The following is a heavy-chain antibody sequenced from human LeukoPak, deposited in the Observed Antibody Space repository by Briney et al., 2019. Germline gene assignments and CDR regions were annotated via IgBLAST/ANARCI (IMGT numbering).Heavy chain of an antibody. D-gene: IGHD2-21*01. CDR2: ISAYNGNT. J-gene: IGHJ4*02. CDR1: GYTFTRYG. V-gene: IGHV1-18*01. CDR3: AREAPGDGGAYYFDY. Sequence: ASVKVSCKASGYTFTRYGISWVRQAPGQGLEWMGWISAYNGNTNYAQKLQGRVTMTTDTSTSTAYMELRSLRSDDTAVYYCAREAPGDGGAYYFDYWGQGTLVTVSS.